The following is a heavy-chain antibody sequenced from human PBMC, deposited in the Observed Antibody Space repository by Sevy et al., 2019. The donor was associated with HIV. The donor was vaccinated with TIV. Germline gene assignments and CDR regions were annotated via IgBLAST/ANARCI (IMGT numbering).Heavy chain of an antibody. J-gene: IGHJ4*02. V-gene: IGHV3-73*01. Sequence: GGSLRLSCAASGFTFSGAAMFWVRQASGKGLEWIGRIRSKANNYATVYGASVKGRFIISRDNSKNTSYLQMNSLKIEETAVYYGTAGGLGRFDYWGRGSLVTVSS. D-gene: IGHD1-1*01. CDR1: GFTFSGAA. CDR2: IRSKANNYAT. CDR3: TAGGLGRFDY.